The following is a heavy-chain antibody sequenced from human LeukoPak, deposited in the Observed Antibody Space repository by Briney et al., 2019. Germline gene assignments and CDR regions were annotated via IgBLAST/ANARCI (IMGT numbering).Heavy chain of an antibody. CDR1: GGSISSGGYY. D-gene: IGHD5-18*01. J-gene: IGHJ4*02. V-gene: IGHV4-31*03. CDR2: IYYSGST. CDR3: ARGRAMVPYYFDY. Sequence: PSETLSLTCTVSGGSISSGGYYWSWIRQHPGKGLEWIGYIYYSGSTYYNPSLKSRVTISVDTSKNQFSLKLSSVTAADTAVYYCARGRAMVPYYFDYWGQGTLVTVSS.